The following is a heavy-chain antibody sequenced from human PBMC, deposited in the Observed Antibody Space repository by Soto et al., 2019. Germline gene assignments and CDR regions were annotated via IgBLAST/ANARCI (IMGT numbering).Heavy chain of an antibody. D-gene: IGHD3-3*01. J-gene: IGHJ6*02. CDR2: ISGSGGTI. CDR3: AKDSWAIFGVPAGEYYAMDV. CDR1: GFTFENYA. V-gene: IGHV3-23*01. Sequence: GGSLRLSCVASGFTFENYAMSWVRQAPGKGLEWVSAISGSGGTIYYSDSVKGRFTISRDNSKNTVYLQMNDLRVEDAAEYFCAKDSWAIFGVPAGEYYAMDVWGQGTTVTVSS.